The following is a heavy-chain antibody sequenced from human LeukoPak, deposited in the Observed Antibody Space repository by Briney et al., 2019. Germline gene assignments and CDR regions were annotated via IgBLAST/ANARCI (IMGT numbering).Heavy chain of an antibody. CDR3: AREGYSGSDSNL. D-gene: IGHD5-12*01. CDR1: GGSFSGYY. V-gene: IGHV4-59*01. Sequence: SETLSLTCAVYGGSFSGYYWSWIRQPPGKRLEWIGYIYHSGSTNYNPSLKSRLTISVDTSKNQFSLMLSSVTAADTAVYYCAREGYSGSDSNLWGQGTLVTVSS. CDR2: IYHSGST. J-gene: IGHJ4*02.